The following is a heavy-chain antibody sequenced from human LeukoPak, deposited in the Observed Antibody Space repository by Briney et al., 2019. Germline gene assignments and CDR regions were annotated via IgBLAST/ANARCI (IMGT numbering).Heavy chain of an antibody. D-gene: IGHD2-2*01. J-gene: IGHJ6*02. Sequence: WDGGSTYYADSVKGRFTISRDNSKNSLYLQMNSLRAEDTALYYCAKDIVPGIVVVPGGMDVWGQGTTVTVSS. CDR3: AKDIVPGIVVVPGGMDV. V-gene: IGHV3-43D*03. CDR2: WDGGST.